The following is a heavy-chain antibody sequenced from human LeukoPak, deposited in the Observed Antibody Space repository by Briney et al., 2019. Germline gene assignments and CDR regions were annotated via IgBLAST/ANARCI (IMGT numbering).Heavy chain of an antibody. CDR3: AVSFGGYDAGFY. Sequence: SSETLSLTCDVSGYSITNGYYWGWIRQPPGKGLQWIGSIHHSGATSYNPSRKTRVTTSVDTSKNQFSLRLSSVTAADTAVYLCAVSFGGYDAGFYWGQGTLVTVSS. D-gene: IGHD3-3*01. CDR1: GYSITNGYY. V-gene: IGHV4-38-2*01. J-gene: IGHJ4*02. CDR2: IHHSGAT.